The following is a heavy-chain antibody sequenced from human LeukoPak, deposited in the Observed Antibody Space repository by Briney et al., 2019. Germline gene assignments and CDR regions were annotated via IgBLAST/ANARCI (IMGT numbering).Heavy chain of an antibody. Sequence: VGSLRLSCATSGFAFISSGMAWVRQAPGKGLEWVSYISSSSTIYYADSVKGRFTISRDNAKNSLYLQMNSLRAEDTAVYYCARESDILTGCPDYWGQGTLVTVSS. V-gene: IGHV3-48*01. CDR3: ARESDILTGCPDY. CDR2: ISSSSTI. J-gene: IGHJ4*02. D-gene: IGHD3-9*01. CDR1: GFAFISSG.